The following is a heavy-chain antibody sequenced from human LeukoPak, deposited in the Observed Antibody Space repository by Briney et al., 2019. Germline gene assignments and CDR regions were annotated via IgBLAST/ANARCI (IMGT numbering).Heavy chain of an antibody. CDR2: IRYDGSNK. J-gene: IGHJ5*02. V-gene: IGHV3-30*02. CDR3: AKDLRGGSGSYSLHP. D-gene: IGHD3-10*01. Sequence: GGSLRLSCAASGFTFSSYEMNWVRQAPGKGLEWVAFIRYDGSNKYYADSVKGRFTISRDNSKNTLYLQMNSLRAEDTAVYYCAKDLRGGSGSYSLHPWGQGTLVTVSS. CDR1: GFTFSSYE.